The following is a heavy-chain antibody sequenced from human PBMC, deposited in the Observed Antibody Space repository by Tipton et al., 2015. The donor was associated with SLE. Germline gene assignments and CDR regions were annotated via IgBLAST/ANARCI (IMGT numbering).Heavy chain of an antibody. CDR1: GFTFSSHW. CDR2: LNSDGSST. V-gene: IGHV3-74*01. J-gene: IGHJ2*01. D-gene: IGHD3-16*01. Sequence: SLRLSCAVSGFTFSSHWMHWVRHAPGKGLVWVSRLNSDGSSTNYADSVKGRFTISRDNAKNTLYLQMNSLRVEDTAVYYCARGLGKWYFDLWGRGTLVTVSS. CDR3: ARGLGKWYFDL.